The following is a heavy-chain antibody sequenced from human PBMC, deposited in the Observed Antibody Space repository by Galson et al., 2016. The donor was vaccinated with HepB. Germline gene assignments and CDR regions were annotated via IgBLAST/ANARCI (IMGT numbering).Heavy chain of an antibody. J-gene: IGHJ4*02. CDR3: ARVNWVPSN. Sequence: SETLSLTCAVSGGSFSGYFWTWIRQPPGKGLEWIGEINHDGISNYNPSLKSRVSISIDTSKNQFSLRLYSVTAADTAVYYCARVNWVPSNWGQGTLVTVSS. CDR2: INHDGIS. D-gene: IGHD7-27*01. CDR1: GGSFSGYF. V-gene: IGHV4-34*01.